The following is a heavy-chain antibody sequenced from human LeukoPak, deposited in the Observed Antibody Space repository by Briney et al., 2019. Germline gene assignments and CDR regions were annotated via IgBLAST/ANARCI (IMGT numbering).Heavy chain of an antibody. V-gene: IGHV3-15*01. Sequence: PGGSLRLSWAASGFTISDAWMSWVRQAPGKGLEWVGRIKSKTDGGTTDYAAPVKGRFTISRDDSKNTLYLQMNSLKTEDTAVYYCTTRGGSFSIFDYWGQGTLVTVSS. CDR3: TTRGGSFSIFDY. CDR1: GFTISDAW. CDR2: IKSKTDGGTT. J-gene: IGHJ4*02. D-gene: IGHD1-26*01.